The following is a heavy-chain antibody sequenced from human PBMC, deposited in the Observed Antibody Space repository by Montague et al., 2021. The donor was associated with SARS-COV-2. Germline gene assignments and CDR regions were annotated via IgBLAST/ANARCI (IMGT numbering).Heavy chain of an antibody. V-gene: IGHV4-39*01. CDR1: GGSVSGSGYY. J-gene: IGHJ5*02. Sequence: SETLSLTCTVSGGSVSGSGYYWGWIRQPPGKGLEWIGSIYFSGSSYYNPSLKSRVSISVDTPKNQFSLRLSSVTSADTAVYYCARHRREGLVVAAPNWFDPWGQGTLVTVSS. CDR3: ARHRREGLVVAAPNWFDP. CDR2: IYFSGSS. D-gene: IGHD2-15*01.